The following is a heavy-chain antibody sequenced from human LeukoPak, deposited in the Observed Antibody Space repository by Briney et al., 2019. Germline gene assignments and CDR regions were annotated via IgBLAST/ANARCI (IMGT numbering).Heavy chain of an antibody. CDR2: IDRGWRGT. D-gene: IGHD3-10*01. J-gene: IGHJ4*02. CDR1: GWRVLRYV. Sequence: GWAVRLSCAGCGWRVLRYVMSWVRPAPAKGGDGVAAIDRGWRGTHHPASAKGRINHTRDNAKKTLYLQMNSLSAEDTAGYYCAGDGGYGPGNYYPDYWGQRALVTVSS. CDR3: AGDGGYGPGNYYPDY. V-gene: IGHV3-23*01.